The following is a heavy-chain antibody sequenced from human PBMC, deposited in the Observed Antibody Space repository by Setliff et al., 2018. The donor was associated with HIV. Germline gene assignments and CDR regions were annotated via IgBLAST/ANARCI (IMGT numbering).Heavy chain of an antibody. D-gene: IGHD6-19*01. J-gene: IGHJ5*02. CDR1: GGSISGHY. V-gene: IGHV4-59*08. Sequence: SETLSLTCTVSGGSISGHYWSWIRQSPGKGLEYLAFTFHSGSTYYNPSLKSRVTISVDTSKNQFSLKLSSVTAADTAVYYCARLRREEQWLVRGWFDPWGQGTLVTVSS. CDR3: ARLRREEQWLVRGWFDP. CDR2: TFHSGST.